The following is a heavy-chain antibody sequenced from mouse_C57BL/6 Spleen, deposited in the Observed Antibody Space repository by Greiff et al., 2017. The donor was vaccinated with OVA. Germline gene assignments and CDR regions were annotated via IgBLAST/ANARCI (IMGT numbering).Heavy chain of an antibody. CDR3: ARYMDGSSFAY. Sequence: EVHLVESGGGLVQPGGSLSLSCAASGFTFTDYYMSWVRQPPGKALEWLGFIRNKANGYTTEYSASVKGRFTISRDNSQSILYLQMNALRAEDSATYYYARYMDGSSFAYWGQGTLVTVSA. D-gene: IGHD1-1*01. J-gene: IGHJ3*01. V-gene: IGHV7-3*01. CDR1: GFTFTDYY. CDR2: IRNKANGYTT.